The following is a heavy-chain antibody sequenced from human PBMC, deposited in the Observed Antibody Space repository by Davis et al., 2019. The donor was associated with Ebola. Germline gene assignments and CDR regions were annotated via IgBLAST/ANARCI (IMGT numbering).Heavy chain of an antibody. CDR2: INAGNGNT. D-gene: IGHD6-19*01. J-gene: IGHJ3*02. Sequence: SVHVSCKASRYTLPSHGISWVRQAPGPGLEWMGWINAGNGNTKYSQKFQGRVTITRDTSASTAYMELSSLRSEDTAVYYCARDTTYSSGSDIWGQGTMVTVSS. CDR1: RYTLPSHG. CDR3: ARDTTYSSGSDI. V-gene: IGHV1-3*01.